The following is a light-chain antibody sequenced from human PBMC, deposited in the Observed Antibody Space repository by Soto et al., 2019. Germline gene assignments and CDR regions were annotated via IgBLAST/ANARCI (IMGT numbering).Light chain of an antibody. J-gene: IGKJ5*01. Sequence: EVVFTQSPATLSFSPVDRSAVSFNVSQSVHTFLAWYQQKPGQAPRLLIYGASNRAAGIPARFSGSGSGTDFTLTISSLEPEDFAVYYCQQRSNWPPITFGQGTRLEI. V-gene: IGKV3-11*01. CDR2: GAS. CDR1: QSVHTF. CDR3: QQRSNWPPIT.